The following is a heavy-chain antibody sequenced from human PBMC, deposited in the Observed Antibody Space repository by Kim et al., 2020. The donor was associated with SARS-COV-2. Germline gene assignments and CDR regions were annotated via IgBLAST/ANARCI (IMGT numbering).Heavy chain of an antibody. V-gene: IGHV4-39*07. Sequence: SETLSLTCTVSDGSISSSSYYWGWIRQPPGKGLEWIGSIYYSGSTHYNPSLKSRVTISVDTSKNQFSLKLSSVTAADPAVYYCARTPVLLWFGELLTTKNNWFDPWGQGTLVTVSS. J-gene: IGHJ5*02. CDR1: DGSISSSSYY. CDR2: IYYSGST. CDR3: ARTPVLLWFGELLTTKNNWFDP. D-gene: IGHD3-10*01.